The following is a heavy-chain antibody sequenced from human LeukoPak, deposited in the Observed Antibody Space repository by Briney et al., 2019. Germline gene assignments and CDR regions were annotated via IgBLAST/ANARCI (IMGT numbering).Heavy chain of an antibody. CDR3: AKYGGYSYGSQLGY. J-gene: IGHJ4*02. D-gene: IGHD5-18*01. CDR2: ISSSGSTI. Sequence: PGGSLRLSCAASGFTFSSYEMNWVRQAPGKGLEWVSYISSSGSTIYYADSVKGRFTISRDNAKNSLYLQMNSLRAEDTAVYYCAKYGGYSYGSQLGYWGQGTLVTVSS. V-gene: IGHV3-48*03. CDR1: GFTFSSYE.